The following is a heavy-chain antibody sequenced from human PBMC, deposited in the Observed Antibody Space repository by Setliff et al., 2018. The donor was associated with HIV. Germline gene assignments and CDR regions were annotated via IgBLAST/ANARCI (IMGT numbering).Heavy chain of an antibody. J-gene: IGHJ2*01. CDR2: IYPDDSDT. CDR3: ARQQMEKTHWTHYSSWSSYLKRSPPDGADWYFDL. V-gene: IGHV5-51*01. Sequence: PGESLKISCKGSGYSFTSYWIGWVRQMPGKGLEWMGIIYPDDSDTRYSPSFQGQVTISADKSISTAYLQWSSLKASDTAIYYCARQQMEKTHWTHYSSWSSYLKRSPPDGADWYFDLWGRGTLVTVSS. CDR1: GYSFTSYW. D-gene: IGHD3-3*01.